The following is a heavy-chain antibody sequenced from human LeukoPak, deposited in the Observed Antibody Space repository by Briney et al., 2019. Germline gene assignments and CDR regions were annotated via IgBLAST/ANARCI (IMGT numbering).Heavy chain of an antibody. V-gene: IGHV3-33*06. J-gene: IGHJ4*02. D-gene: IGHD5-18*01. Sequence: GGSLRLSCEASGFTFINYGMHWVRRAPGKGLEWVAVVWYDGSNKYYADSVKGRFTISRDNSKNTLYLQMNSLRAEDTAVYYCAKDLDTAMEIEYWGQGTLVTVSS. CDR3: AKDLDTAMEIEY. CDR2: VWYDGSNK. CDR1: GFTFINYG.